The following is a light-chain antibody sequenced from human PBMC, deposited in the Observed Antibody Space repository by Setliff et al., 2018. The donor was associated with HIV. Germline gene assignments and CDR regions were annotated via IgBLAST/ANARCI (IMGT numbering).Light chain of an antibody. V-gene: IGLV1-51*01. J-gene: IGLJ2*01. CDR3: GTWDSSLSTVV. Sequence: QSALTQPPSASGSPGQSVTISCTGGRSNIGNNYVSWYQQLPGTAPKLLIYDNNKRPSGIPDRFSGSKSGTSATLGITGLQTADEADYYCGTWDSSLSTVVFGGGTQLTVL. CDR2: DNN. CDR1: RSNIGNNY.